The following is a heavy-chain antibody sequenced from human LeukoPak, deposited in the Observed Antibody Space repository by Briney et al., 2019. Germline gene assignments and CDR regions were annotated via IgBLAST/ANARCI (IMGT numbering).Heavy chain of an antibody. J-gene: IGHJ4*02. Sequence: GESLKISCKGSGYSFTTYWIGWVRQMPGKGLEWMGIIYPGDSNTRYSPSFQGQVTISVDKSINTAYLQWSSLKASDTAMYYCARRRAVAGTYYFDYWGQGTLVTVSS. V-gene: IGHV5-51*01. CDR2: IYPGDSNT. CDR3: ARRRAVAGTYYFDY. D-gene: IGHD6-19*01. CDR1: GYSFTTYW.